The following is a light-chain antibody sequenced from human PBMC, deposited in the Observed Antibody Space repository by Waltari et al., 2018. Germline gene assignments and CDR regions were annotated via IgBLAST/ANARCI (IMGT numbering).Light chain of an antibody. CDR2: DAS. CDR3: QQRRNWPLT. Sequence: VLTLSPATLSLSPGERATLSGSASQSVNIYLAWYQQKPGQAPRLLIYDASNRATGLPARFSGSWSVTDFTLTISTLEPEDFAVYYCQQRRNWPLTFGGGTKVEIK. CDR1: QSVNIY. J-gene: IGKJ4*01. V-gene: IGKV3-11*01.